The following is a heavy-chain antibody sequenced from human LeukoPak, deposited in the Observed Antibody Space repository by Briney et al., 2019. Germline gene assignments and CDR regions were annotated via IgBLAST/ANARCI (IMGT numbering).Heavy chain of an antibody. CDR1: GASISSGIYY. CDR3: ARDPPYYYDSSGYYGTSAFDI. D-gene: IGHD3-22*01. V-gene: IGHV4-61*02. Sequence: SETLSLTCTVSGASISSGIYYWTWIRQPAGKGLEWIGRIYTSGSTNYNPSLKSRVTISVDTSKNQFSLKLSSVTAADTAVYYCARDPPYYYDSSGYYGTSAFDIWGQGTMVTVSS. CDR2: IYTSGST. J-gene: IGHJ3*02.